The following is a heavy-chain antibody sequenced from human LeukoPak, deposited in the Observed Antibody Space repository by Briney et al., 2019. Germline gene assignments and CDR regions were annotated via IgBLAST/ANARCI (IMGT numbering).Heavy chain of an antibody. CDR1: GFPFSSYW. V-gene: IGHV3-7*01. CDR2: IKEDGSEK. D-gene: IGHD3-10*01. CDR3: ARGPPRSGSYYRGLFDP. J-gene: IGHJ5*02. Sequence: GGSLRLSCAASGFPFSSYWMSWVRQAPGKGLEWVAYIKEDGSEKYYVGSVKGRFTISRDNAKNSLYLQMNSLRVEDTAVYYCARGPPRSGSYYRGLFDPQGQGTLVTVSS.